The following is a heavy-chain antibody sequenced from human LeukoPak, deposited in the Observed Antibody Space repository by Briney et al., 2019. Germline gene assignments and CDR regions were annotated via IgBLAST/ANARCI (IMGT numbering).Heavy chain of an antibody. CDR2: ISSNGADT. D-gene: IGHD1-14*01. J-gene: IGHJ4*02. Sequence: GGSLRLSCAVSRFAFSTYAMTWVRQAPGQGLEYVSTISSNGADTYYADSVKGRFTISRDNSKNKLYLQMTSLRVEDTAVYYCANYRKPQGLDYWGQGTLVTVSS. CDR3: ANYRKPQGLDY. CDR1: RFAFSTYA. V-gene: IGHV3-23*01.